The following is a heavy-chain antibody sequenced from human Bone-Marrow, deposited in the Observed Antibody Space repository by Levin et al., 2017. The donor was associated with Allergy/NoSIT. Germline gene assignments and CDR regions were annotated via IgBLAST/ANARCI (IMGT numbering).Heavy chain of an antibody. V-gene: IGHV3-23*01. CDR1: GFSFSNFA. CDR2: IGSSGAAT. Sequence: GGSLRLSCAASGFSFSNFAVSWVRQAPGKGLEWVSGIGSSGAATFYADSVKGRFTISRDNSKNTVSLRMNRLRAEETAQYYCMKKNTGTGGASFDYWGQGTLATVSS. J-gene: IGHJ4*01. CDR3: MKKNTGTGGASFDY. D-gene: IGHD1-14*01.